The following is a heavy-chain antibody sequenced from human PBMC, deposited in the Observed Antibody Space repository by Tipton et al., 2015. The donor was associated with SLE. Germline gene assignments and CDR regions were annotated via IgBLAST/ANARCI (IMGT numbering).Heavy chain of an antibody. CDR1: GGSISSGSYY. J-gene: IGHJ4*02. D-gene: IGHD3-10*01. Sequence: TLSLTCTVSGGSISSGSYYWSWIRQPAGKGLEWIGYIYTSGSTNYNPSLKSRVTISLDTSKNQFSLKLSSVTAADTAVYYCARGRGSGQDYWGQGTLVTVSS. V-gene: IGHV4-61*09. CDR2: IYTSGST. CDR3: ARGRGSGQDY.